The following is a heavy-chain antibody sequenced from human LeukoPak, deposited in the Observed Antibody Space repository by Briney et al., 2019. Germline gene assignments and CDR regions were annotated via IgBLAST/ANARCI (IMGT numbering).Heavy chain of an antibody. Sequence: GGSLRLSCAASGFTFDDYAMHWVRQPPGKGLEWVSLINWDGGNTYYGDSVRGRFTISRDNSESSLYLEMNSLRAEDTAFYYCAKDMTQMGTTWLDFWGQGTLVTVSS. CDR2: INWDGGNT. CDR3: AKDMTQMGTTWLDF. CDR1: GFTFDDYA. D-gene: IGHD5-24*01. V-gene: IGHV3-43D*04. J-gene: IGHJ4*02.